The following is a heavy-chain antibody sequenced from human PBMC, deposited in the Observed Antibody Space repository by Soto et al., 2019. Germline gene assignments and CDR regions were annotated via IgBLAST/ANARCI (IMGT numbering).Heavy chain of an antibody. J-gene: IGHJ5*02. CDR1: DGSIRSGPYY. Sequence: PSETLSLTCTGSDGSIRSGPYYWGWIRQPPGKGLEWIASVSYNGGTYYNPSLKSRVTISVDTSKKQFSLNLTSVTAADTAFYYCSRRAPEGFYPCGQGTEVTVSS. V-gene: IGHV4-39*01. CDR2: VSYNGGT. CDR3: SRRAPEGFYP.